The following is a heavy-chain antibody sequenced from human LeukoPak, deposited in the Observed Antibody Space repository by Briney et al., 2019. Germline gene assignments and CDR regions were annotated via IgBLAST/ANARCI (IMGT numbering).Heavy chain of an antibody. J-gene: IGHJ6*03. Sequence: PSETLSLTCTVSGGSISSYCWSWIRQPAGKGLEWIGRICASRSTNYSPSLKSRVTMSVDTSKNQFSLKLSSVTAADTAVYYCARERVLDYYYYYMDVWGKGTTVTVSS. CDR2: ICASRST. V-gene: IGHV4-4*07. CDR3: ARERVLDYYYYYMDV. D-gene: IGHD4/OR15-4a*01. CDR1: GGSISSYC.